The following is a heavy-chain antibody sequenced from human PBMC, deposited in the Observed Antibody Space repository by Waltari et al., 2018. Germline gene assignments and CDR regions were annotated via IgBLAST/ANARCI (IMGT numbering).Heavy chain of an antibody. Sequence: QVQLVQSGAEVKKHGASVKVSCKASGYTFTGCYMHWVRQAPGQGLEWREGLNPNSGGKNYAQKFQGRFTRPRDTSISTAYMELSRRRSADTAVYYCARDLTVTPYYFDYWGQEPRSTVSS. D-gene: IGHD4-17*01. CDR1: GYTFTGCY. J-gene: IGHJ4*02. CDR3: ARDLTVTPYYFDY. CDR2: LNPNSGGK. V-gene: IGHV1-2*02.